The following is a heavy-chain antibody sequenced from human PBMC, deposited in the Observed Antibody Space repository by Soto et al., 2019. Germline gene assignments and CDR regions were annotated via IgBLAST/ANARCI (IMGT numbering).Heavy chain of an antibody. CDR2: ISYDGSNK. Sequence: QVQLVESGGGVVQPGRSLRLSCAASGFTFSSYGMHWVRQAPGKGLEWVAVISYDGSNKYYADSVKGRFTISRDNSKNTLYLQMNSLRAEDTAVFYCAKGMDVWCQGTTLTVSS. CDR3: AKGMDV. V-gene: IGHV3-30*18. CDR1: GFTFSSYG. J-gene: IGHJ6*02.